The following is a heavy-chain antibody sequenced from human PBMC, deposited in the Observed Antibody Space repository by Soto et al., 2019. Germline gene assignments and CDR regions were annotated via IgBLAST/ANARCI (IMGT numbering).Heavy chain of an antibody. Sequence: PGESLKICCKGPGYSFTSYWIGWVRQIPGKGLQWMGIIYPGDSDTRYSPSFQGQVTISADKSISTAYLQWSSLKASDTAMYYCARRPPYDFWSGYYTEGDDYYYGMDVWGQGTTVTVSS. J-gene: IGHJ6*02. D-gene: IGHD3-3*01. CDR3: ARRPPYDFWSGYYTEGDDYYYGMDV. V-gene: IGHV5-51*01. CDR2: IYPGDSDT. CDR1: GYSFTSYW.